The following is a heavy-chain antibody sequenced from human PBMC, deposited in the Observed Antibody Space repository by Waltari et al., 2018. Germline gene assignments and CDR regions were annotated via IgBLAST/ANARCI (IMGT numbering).Heavy chain of an antibody. V-gene: IGHV4-38-2*02. CDR3: AREGLWGERAAFDV. D-gene: IGHD7-27*01. CDR2: ISPRGKS. J-gene: IGHJ3*01. Sequence: QVQLQESGPGLVKASETLSLTCSVSCYSINDAFFWGWVRQTPGKGLEWIGSISPRGKSSYIPSLGSRVSLSLDTSKNLFSLMLNSVTVADTAVYFCAREGLWGERAAFDVWGQGTVVTISS. CDR1: CYSINDAFF.